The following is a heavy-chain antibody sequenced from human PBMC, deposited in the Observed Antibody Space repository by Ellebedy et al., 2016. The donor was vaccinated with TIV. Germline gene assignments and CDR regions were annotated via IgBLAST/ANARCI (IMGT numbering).Heavy chain of an antibody. Sequence: ASVKVSCKTSGYTFTTYGISWVRQAPGHGLEWMGCIFGYNFKTLYAQTFQGRVTMTADPSVSTAYMELRSLTFDDTAVYYCARDTDIVTGYFEAFDMWGQGTMVSVSS. D-gene: IGHD3-9*01. V-gene: IGHV1-18*04. CDR1: GYTFTTYG. CDR3: ARDTDIVTGYFEAFDM. J-gene: IGHJ3*02. CDR2: IFGYNFKT.